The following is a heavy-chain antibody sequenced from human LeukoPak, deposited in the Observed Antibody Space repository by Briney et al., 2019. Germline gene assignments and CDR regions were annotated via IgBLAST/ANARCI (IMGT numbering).Heavy chain of an antibody. CDR2: ISGSGDST. J-gene: IGHJ3*01. V-gene: IGHV3-23*01. CDR1: GFTFSSNS. CDR3: TKWSGFGDD. Sequence: GGSLRLSCAASGFTFSSNSMTWVRQTPGKGLEWVSGISGSGDSTFYADSVKGRFTISRDNSRNTLYLQMSSLGPEDTAVYYCTKWSGFGDDWGQGTMVTVSS. D-gene: IGHD3-10*01.